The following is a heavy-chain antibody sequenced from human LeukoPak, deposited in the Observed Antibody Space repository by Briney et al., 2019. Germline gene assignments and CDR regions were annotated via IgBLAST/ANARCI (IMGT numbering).Heavy chain of an antibody. CDR3: ARDRSLPPDAFDI. CDR2: INPNSVGT. CDR1: GYTITGYY. J-gene: IGHJ3*02. V-gene: IGHV1-2*02. Sequence: EASVKVSCMASGYTITGYYIHWVRQAPGQGNEWSGGINPNSVGTNYAQNFQGRVTMTTDTSIDTAYVELSSLRSDDTAVFYCARDRSLPPDAFDIWGQGTMVTVSS.